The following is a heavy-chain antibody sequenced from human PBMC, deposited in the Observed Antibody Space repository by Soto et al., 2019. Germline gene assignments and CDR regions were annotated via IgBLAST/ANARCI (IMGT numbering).Heavy chain of an antibody. CDR1: GFTFDDYA. CDR2: ISWNSGSI. D-gene: IGHD6-19*01. J-gene: IGHJ1*01. CDR3: AKDALRGYSSGWFLIYFQH. V-gene: IGHV3-9*01. Sequence: EVQLVESRGGLVQPGRSLRLSCAASGFTFDDYAMHWVRQAPGKGLEWVSGISWNSGSIGYADSVKGRFTISRDNAKNSLYLQMNSLRAEDTALYYCAKDALRGYSSGWFLIYFQHWGQGTLVTVSS.